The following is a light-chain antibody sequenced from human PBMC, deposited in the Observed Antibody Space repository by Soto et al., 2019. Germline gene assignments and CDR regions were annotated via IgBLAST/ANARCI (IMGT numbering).Light chain of an antibody. CDR1: QSVGSH. Sequence: ETVLTQSPATLSLSPGERATLSCRASQSVGSHLTWYRQRPGQAPRLLIYDATNRATGIPARFSGSGSGTDFTLTFSSLQAEDAAVYYCQQFYTTPHTFGQGTKVEIK. CDR2: DAT. CDR3: QQFYTTPHT. V-gene: IGKV3-11*01. J-gene: IGKJ1*01.